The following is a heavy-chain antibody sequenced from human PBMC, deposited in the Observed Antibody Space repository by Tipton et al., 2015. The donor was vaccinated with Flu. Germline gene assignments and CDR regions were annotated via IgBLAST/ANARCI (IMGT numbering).Heavy chain of an antibody. J-gene: IGHJ4*02. Sequence: TLSLTCTVSGGSIRSSTDFWAWIRQSPGKGLEWIGTIYYTGSTYYNVSLKSRVTISVDTSKNQFSLKVSSVTAADTAAYFCARDIRSYGSGSYSHWGQGTLVSVSS. D-gene: IGHD3-10*01. CDR2: IYYTGST. V-gene: IGHV4-39*07. CDR3: ARDIRSYGSGSYSH. CDR1: GGSIRSSTDF.